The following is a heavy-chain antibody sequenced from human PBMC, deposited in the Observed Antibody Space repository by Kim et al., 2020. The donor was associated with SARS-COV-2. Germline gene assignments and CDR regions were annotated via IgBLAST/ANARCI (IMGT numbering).Heavy chain of an antibody. D-gene: IGHD3-10*01. CDR2: INHSGST. Sequence: SETLSLTCAVYGGSFSGYYWSWIRQPPGKGLEWIGEINHSGSTNYNPSLKSRVTISVDTSKNQFSLKLSSVTAADTAVYYCARGTMVRGKFVPWGQGTL. J-gene: IGHJ5*02. CDR1: GGSFSGYY. V-gene: IGHV4-34*01. CDR3: ARGTMVRGKFVP.